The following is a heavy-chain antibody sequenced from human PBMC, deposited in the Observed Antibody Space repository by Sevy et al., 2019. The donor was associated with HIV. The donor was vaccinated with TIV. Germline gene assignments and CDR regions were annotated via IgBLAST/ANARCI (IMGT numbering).Heavy chain of an antibody. J-gene: IGHJ3*02. CDR1: GFTFDDYA. Sequence: GGSLRLSCAASGFTFDDYAMHWARQAPGKGLEWVSGISWNSGSIGYADSVKGRFTISRDNAKNSLYLQMNSLRAEDMALYYCAKDSSSGGRGAFDIWGQGTMVTVSS. CDR2: ISWNSGSI. V-gene: IGHV3-9*03. D-gene: IGHD6-13*01. CDR3: AKDSSSGGRGAFDI.